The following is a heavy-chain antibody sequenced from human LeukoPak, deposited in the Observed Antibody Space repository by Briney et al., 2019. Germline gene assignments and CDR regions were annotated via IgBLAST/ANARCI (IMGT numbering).Heavy chain of an antibody. V-gene: IGHV3-30*02. CDR2: IRYDGSNK. CDR1: GFTFSNYG. J-gene: IGHJ4*02. D-gene: IGHD6-19*01. CDR3: AKDYSSGGYYFDY. Sequence: GGSLSLSCAASGFTFSNYGMHWVRQAPGKGLEWVTFIRYDGSNKYYPDSVKGRFTISRDNSKNTLYLQMNSLRAEDTAVYYCAKDYSSGGYYFDYWGQGTLVTVSS.